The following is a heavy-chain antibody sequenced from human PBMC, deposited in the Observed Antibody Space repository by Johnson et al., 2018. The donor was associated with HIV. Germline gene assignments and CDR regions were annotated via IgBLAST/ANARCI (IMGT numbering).Heavy chain of an antibody. CDR2: ISYDGSNK. V-gene: IGHV3-30-3*01. J-gene: IGHJ3*02. D-gene: IGHD1-26*01. CDR1: GITFSDYA. Sequence: QVQLVESGGGVVQPGRSLRLSCAASGITFSDYAMHWVRQAPGKGLEWVAVISYDGSNKYYADSVKGRFTISRDNSKNTLYLQMNSLRAEDTAVYYCAKDLFTEREDDVFDIWGQGTMVTVSS. CDR3: AKDLFTEREDDVFDI.